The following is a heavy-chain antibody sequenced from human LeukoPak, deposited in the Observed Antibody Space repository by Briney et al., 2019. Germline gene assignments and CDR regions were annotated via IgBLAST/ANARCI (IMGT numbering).Heavy chain of an antibody. CDR3: ARAPTPVAYYGSGPFDY. CDR1: GGTFSSYA. J-gene: IGHJ4*02. D-gene: IGHD3-10*01. V-gene: IGHV1-69*05. Sequence: ASVKVSCKASGGTFSSYAISWVRQAPGQGLEWMGGIIPIFATANYAQKFQGRVTMTRDTSTSTVYMELSSLRSEDTAVYYCARAPTPVAYYGSGPFDYWGQGTLVTVSS. CDR2: IIPIFATA.